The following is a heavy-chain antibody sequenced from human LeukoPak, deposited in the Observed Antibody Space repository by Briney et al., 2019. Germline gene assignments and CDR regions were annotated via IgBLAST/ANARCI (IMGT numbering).Heavy chain of an antibody. CDR3: ARGVGQQPVLWFDP. V-gene: IGHV4-59*12. D-gene: IGHD6-13*01. CDR2: IYYSGST. J-gene: IGHJ5*02. Sequence: SETLSLTCTVSGGSISSYYWSWIRQPPGKGLEWIGYIYYSGSTNYNPSLKSRVTMSVDTSKNQFSLKLSSVTAADTAVYYCARGVGQQPVLWFDPWGQGTLVTVSS. CDR1: GGSISSYY.